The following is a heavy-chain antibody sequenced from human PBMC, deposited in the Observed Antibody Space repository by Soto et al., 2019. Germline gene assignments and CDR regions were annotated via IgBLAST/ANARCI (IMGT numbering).Heavy chain of an antibody. J-gene: IGHJ4*02. CDR1: GFTFSSYA. CDR3: AKAQGLGSGESDY. D-gene: IGHD6-19*01. Sequence: EVQLLESGGGLVQPGGSLRLSCAASGFTFSSYAMRWVRQAPGKGLGWVSAISGSGGSTYYADAVKGRFTISRDNSKNTLYRHMNSLTAEDAAVYYCAKAQGLGSGESDYWGKGTLVTVSS. V-gene: IGHV3-23*01. CDR2: ISGSGGST.